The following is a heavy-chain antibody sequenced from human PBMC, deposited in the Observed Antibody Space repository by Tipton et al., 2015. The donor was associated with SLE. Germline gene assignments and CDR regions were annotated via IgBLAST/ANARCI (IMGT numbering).Heavy chain of an antibody. V-gene: IGHV3-64*02. J-gene: IGHJ4*02. CDR1: GFTFSSYA. CDR3: ARKMAAGDY. D-gene: IGHD5-24*01. CDR2: ISSDGDST. Sequence: GSLRLSCAASGFTFSSYAMSWVRQAPGKGLEYVSAISSDGDSTYYADSVKGRFTISRDNSKNTLYLQMGSLRTEDMAVYYCARKMAAGDYWGQGTLVTVSS.